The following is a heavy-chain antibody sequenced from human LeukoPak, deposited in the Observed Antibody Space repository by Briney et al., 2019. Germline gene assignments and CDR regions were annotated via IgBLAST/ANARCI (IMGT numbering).Heavy chain of an antibody. D-gene: IGHD3-10*01. V-gene: IGHV1-18*01. CDR3: ARVSGPGGEHWFDFDY. J-gene: IGHJ4*02. CDR1: GYTFTSYG. Sequence: GASVKVSCKASGYTFTSYGISWVRQAPGQGLEWMGWISAYNGNTNYAQKLQGRVTMTTDTSTSTAYMELRSLRSDDTAVYYCARVSGPGGEHWFDFDYWGQGTLVTVSS. CDR2: ISAYNGNT.